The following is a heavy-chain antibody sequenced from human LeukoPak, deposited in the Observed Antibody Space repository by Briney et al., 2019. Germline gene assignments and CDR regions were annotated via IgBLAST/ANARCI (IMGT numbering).Heavy chain of an antibody. CDR3: ARGDYYDSSGSYDY. D-gene: IGHD3-22*01. CDR1: GYTFTGYY. Sequence: ASVKVSCKASGYTFTGYYMHWVRQAPGQGLEWMGWINPNRGGTNYAQKFQGRVTMTGDTSISTAYMELSRLRSDDTAVYYCARGDYYDSSGSYDYWGQGTLVTVSS. J-gene: IGHJ4*02. V-gene: IGHV1-2*02. CDR2: INPNRGGT.